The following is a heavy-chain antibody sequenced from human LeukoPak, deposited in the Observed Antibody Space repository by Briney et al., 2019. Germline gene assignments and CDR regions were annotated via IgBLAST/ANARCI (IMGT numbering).Heavy chain of an antibody. CDR2: ITGDSRAI. CDR1: GFTFSNYA. CDR3: TRSNSDYGDNY. V-gene: IGHV3-48*04. Sequence: PGGSLRLSCAASGFTFSNYAMNWVRQAPGKGLEWISFITGDSRAIHYTDSVKGRFTISRDNAKDSVYLQMSSLRAEDTAVYYCTRSNSDYGDNYWGQGTLVTVSS. D-gene: IGHD4-23*01. J-gene: IGHJ4*02.